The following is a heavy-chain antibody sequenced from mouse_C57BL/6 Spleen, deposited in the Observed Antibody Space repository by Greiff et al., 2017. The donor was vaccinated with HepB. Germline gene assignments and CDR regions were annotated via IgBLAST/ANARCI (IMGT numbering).Heavy chain of an antibody. V-gene: IGHV7-3*01. CDR3: ARYIWGNLLLRDYAMDY. CDR1: GFTFTDYY. CDR2: IRNKANGYTT. Sequence: EVQGVESGGGLVQPGGSLSLSCAASGFTFTDYYMSWVRQPPGKALEWLGFIRNKANGYTTEYSASVKGRFTISRDNSQSILYLQMNALRAEDSATYYCARYIWGNLLLRDYAMDYWGQGTSVTVSS. J-gene: IGHJ4*01. D-gene: IGHD1-1*01.